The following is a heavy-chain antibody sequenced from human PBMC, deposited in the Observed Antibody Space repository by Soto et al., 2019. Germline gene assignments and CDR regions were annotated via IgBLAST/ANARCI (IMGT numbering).Heavy chain of an antibody. Sequence: EVQLVESGGGLVQPGGSLRLSCAASGFAFSSYWMSWVRQAPGKGPEWVANVKEDGSVTYYVDSMKGRFTISRDNAENSLYLQMNSPRAEDTAVYYCARTKGAVALDVWGQGTTVTVSS. CDR1: GFAFSSYW. V-gene: IGHV3-7*01. CDR2: VKEDGSVT. D-gene: IGHD3-16*01. J-gene: IGHJ3*01. CDR3: ARTKGAVALDV.